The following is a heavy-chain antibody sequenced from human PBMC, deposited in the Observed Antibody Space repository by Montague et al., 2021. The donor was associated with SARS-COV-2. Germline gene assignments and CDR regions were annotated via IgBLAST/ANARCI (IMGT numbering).Heavy chain of an antibody. V-gene: IGHV6-1*01. J-gene: IGHJ4*02. Sequence: CAISGDSVSSHTVAWSWFRQSPSKGLEWLGRTYYRSKWYNDYAVSMQSRVTINPDTSKSQFSLHVNSVTPEDTAVYYCARDSEYSIDYWGRGLLVTVSS. CDR1: GDSVSSHTVA. CDR2: TYYRSKWYN. D-gene: IGHD6-6*01. CDR3: ARDSEYSIDY.